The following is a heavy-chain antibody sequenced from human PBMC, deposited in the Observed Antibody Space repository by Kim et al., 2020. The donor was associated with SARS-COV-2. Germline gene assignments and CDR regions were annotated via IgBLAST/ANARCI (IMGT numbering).Heavy chain of an antibody. CDR1: GFIFSNYW. CDR2: VMIKADGGTI. D-gene: IGHD3-16*01. J-gene: IGHJ4*02. CDR3: TTDRFN. Sequence: GGSLRLSCAASGFIFSNYWMSWVRQAPGKRLEWVGRVMIKADGGTIHYTAPVKGRFTISRDDSKNMLYLQMDSLRTEDTAVYYCTTDRFNWGQGTLVAVS. V-gene: IGHV3-15*01.